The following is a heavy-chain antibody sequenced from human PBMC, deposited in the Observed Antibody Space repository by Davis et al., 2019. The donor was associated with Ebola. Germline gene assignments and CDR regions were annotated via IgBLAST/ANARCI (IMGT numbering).Heavy chain of an antibody. CDR1: GFTFNKYA. D-gene: IGHD5-18*01. J-gene: IGHJ6*04. Sequence: RAASGFTFNKYAMSWVRQAPGQGLERVSVVSGRATTIYYADSVKGRFTSSRDKAKHTLYLQMNSLRAEDTAVYYCAMRSGYSYGYEGMDVWGKGTAVTVSS. CDR2: VSGRATTI. CDR3: AMRSGYSYGYEGMDV. V-gene: IGHV3-23*01.